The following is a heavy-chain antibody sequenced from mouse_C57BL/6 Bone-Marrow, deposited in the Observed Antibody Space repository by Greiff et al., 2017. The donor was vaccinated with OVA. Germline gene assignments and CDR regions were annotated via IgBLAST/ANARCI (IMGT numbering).Heavy chain of an antibody. D-gene: IGHD1-1*01. J-gene: IGHJ2*01. V-gene: IGHV1-72*01. CDR3: ARATVDFDY. CDR1: GYTFTSYW. Sequence: VQLQQPGAELVKPGASVKLSCKASGYTFTSYWMHWVKQRPGRGLEWIGRIDPNSGGTKYNEKFKSKATLTIDKPSSQPSMQLRSLTSEDFAVYSCARATVDFDYWGQGTTLTVSS. CDR2: IDPNSGGT.